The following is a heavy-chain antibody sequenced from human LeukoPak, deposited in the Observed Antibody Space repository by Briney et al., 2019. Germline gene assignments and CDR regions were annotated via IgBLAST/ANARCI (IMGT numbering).Heavy chain of an antibody. J-gene: IGHJ4*02. Sequence: GESLKISCKASGYSFKTYWIGWVRQMPGKGLEWMGLIYPGDSDTRYSPSFQGQVTISADKSISTAYLQWSSLKASDTAVYHCARPNGIQLWSWYFDYWGQGTLVTVSS. CDR3: ARPNGIQLWSWYFDY. D-gene: IGHD5-18*01. V-gene: IGHV5-51*01. CDR1: GYSFKTYW. CDR2: IYPGDSDT.